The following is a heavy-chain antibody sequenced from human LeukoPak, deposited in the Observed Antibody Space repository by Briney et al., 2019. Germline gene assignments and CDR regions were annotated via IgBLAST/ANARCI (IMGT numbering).Heavy chain of an antibody. J-gene: IGHJ4*02. CDR3: ARDFLRGAPDYLDL. Sequence: GGSLRPSCTASGFTFSSYPFHWVRQAPGKGLQWVAVIGYDGVNKFYTDSVKGRFTISRDDSKSTLYLQMDSLRADDTAVYYCARDFLRGAPDYLDLWGQGTLVTVSS. V-gene: IGHV3-30*04. D-gene: IGHD3-10*01. CDR1: GFTFSSYP. CDR2: IGYDGVNK.